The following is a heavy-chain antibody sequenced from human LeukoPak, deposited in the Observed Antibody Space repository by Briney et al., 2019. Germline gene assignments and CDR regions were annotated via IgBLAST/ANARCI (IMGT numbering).Heavy chain of an antibody. J-gene: IGHJ4*02. CDR2: INSDGSST. CDR3: ARGRFRYDSSGYQVDY. Sequence: GGSLRLSCAASGFTFSSYWMHWVRQAPGKGLVWVSRINSDGSSTSYADSVKGRFTISRDNAKNTLYLQMNSLRAEDTAVYYRARGRFRYDSSGYQVDYWGQGTLVTVSS. CDR1: GFTFSSYW. V-gene: IGHV3-74*01. D-gene: IGHD3-22*01.